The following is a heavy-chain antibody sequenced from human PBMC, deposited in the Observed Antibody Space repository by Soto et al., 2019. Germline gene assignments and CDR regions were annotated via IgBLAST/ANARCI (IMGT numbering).Heavy chain of an antibody. D-gene: IGHD5-18*01. Sequence: EVQLLESGGGLVQPGGSLRLSCAASGFTFSSYAMSWVRQAPGKGLEWVSAISGSGGSTYYADSVKGRFTISRDNSKNTLYLQMNRLRAEDTAVYYCAKKGAGTAMATGVYNWFDPWGQGTLVTVAS. CDR2: ISGSGGST. J-gene: IGHJ5*02. CDR1: GFTFSSYA. CDR3: AKKGAGTAMATGVYNWFDP. V-gene: IGHV3-23*01.